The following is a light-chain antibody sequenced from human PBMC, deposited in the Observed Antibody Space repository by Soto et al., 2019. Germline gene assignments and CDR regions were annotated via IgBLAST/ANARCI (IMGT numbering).Light chain of an antibody. CDR1: SNDVGGYNY. J-gene: IGLJ2*01. V-gene: IGLV2-14*01. CDR3: SSYTSTSTRV. Sequence: QSALTQPASVSGSPGQSITISCTGTSNDVGGYNYVSWYQQHPGKAPKLIISDVSNRPSGFSNRFSGSKSGNTASLTISGLQAEDEADYYCSSYTSTSTRVFGGGTKLTVL. CDR2: DVS.